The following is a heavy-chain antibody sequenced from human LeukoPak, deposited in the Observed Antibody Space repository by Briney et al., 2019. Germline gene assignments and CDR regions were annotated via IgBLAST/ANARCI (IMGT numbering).Heavy chain of an antibody. V-gene: IGHV3-74*01. Sequence: GGSLRLSCAASGFTFSSYWMHWVRQAPGKGLVWVSRINSDGSSTSYADSVKGRFTISRDNAKNTLYLQMNSQRAEDTAVYYCARAESYDSSASFDYWGQGTLVTVPS. D-gene: IGHD3-22*01. J-gene: IGHJ4*02. CDR1: GFTFSSYW. CDR2: INSDGSST. CDR3: ARAESYDSSASFDY.